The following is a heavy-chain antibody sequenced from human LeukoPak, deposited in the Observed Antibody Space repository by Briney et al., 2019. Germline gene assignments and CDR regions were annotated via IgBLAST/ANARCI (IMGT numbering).Heavy chain of an antibody. CDR2: ISGSGGSA. D-gene: IGHD4-17*01. CDR3: XKDPPPTVTTSYFDY. CDR1: GFTFSSYA. J-gene: IGHJ4*02. V-gene: IGHV3-23*01. Sequence: PGGSLRLSCAASGFTFSSYAMSWVRQAPGKGLEWVSAISGSGGSAYYADSVKGRFTISRDNSKNTLYLQMNSLRAEDTAVYYCXKDPPPTVTTSYFDYWGQGTLVTVSS.